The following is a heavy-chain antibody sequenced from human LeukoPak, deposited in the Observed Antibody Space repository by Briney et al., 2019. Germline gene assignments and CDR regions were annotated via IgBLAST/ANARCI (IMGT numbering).Heavy chain of an antibody. CDR3: ARGADDYGDSKDAFDI. J-gene: IGHJ3*02. CDR1: GGSISSGGYY. Sequence: SETLSLTCIVSGGSISSGGYYWSWIRQHPGKGLEWIGYIYYSGSTYYNPSLKSRVTISVDTSKNQFSLKLSSVTAADTAVYYCARGADDYGDSKDAFDIWGQGTMVTVSS. V-gene: IGHV4-31*03. CDR2: IYYSGST. D-gene: IGHD4-17*01.